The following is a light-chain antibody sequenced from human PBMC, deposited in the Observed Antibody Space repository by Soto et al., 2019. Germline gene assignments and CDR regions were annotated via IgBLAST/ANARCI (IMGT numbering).Light chain of an antibody. CDR3: QQRSNWPIT. J-gene: IGKJ5*01. V-gene: IGKV3-11*01. CDR1: QDVYTY. CDR2: DAS. Sequence: EIVLTQSPATLSLSPGERATLSCRASQDVYTYLAWFQQKPGQTPRLLIYDASNRATGIPARFSGSGSGTDFTLTISSLEPEDFAVYYCQQRSNWPITFGQGTRLEIK.